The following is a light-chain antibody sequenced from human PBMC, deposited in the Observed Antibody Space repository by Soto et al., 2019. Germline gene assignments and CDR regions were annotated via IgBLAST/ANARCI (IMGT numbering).Light chain of an antibody. Sequence: DIQMTQSPSSLSASVGDRVTITCRASQGISNHLAWYQQKPGKVPELLIYDASTLQSGVPSRFSGRGSGTDFTLTISSLQPEDGATYYCQKYDNSQFTFGPGTKVDIK. J-gene: IGKJ3*01. V-gene: IGKV1-27*01. CDR1: QGISNH. CDR3: QKYDNSQFT. CDR2: DAS.